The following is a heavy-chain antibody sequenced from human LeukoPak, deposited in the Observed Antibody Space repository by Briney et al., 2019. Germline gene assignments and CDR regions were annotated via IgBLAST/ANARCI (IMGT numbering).Heavy chain of an antibody. Sequence: SETLSLTCTVSGGSISSYYWSWIRQPAGKGLEWIGRIYTSGSTNSNPSLKSRVTMSVDTSKNQFSLKLTSVTAADTAVYYCARVQDGCNARAFDIWGQGTMVTVSS. CDR2: IYTSGST. D-gene: IGHD2-2*01. CDR3: ARVQDGCNARAFDI. J-gene: IGHJ3*02. V-gene: IGHV4-4*07. CDR1: GGSISSYY.